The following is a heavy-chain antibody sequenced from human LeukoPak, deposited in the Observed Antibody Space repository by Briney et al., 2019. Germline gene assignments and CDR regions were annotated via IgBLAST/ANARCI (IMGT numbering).Heavy chain of an antibody. V-gene: IGHV4-59*08. CDR1: GGSISSYY. J-gene: IGHJ3*02. CDR2: IYYSGST. Sequence: SETLSLTCIVSGGSISSYYWSWIRQPPGKGLEWIGYIYYSGSTNYNPSLKSRVTISVDTSKNQFSLKLSSVTAADTAVYYCARHRGSGWYKANDAFDIWGQGTMVTVSS. D-gene: IGHD6-19*01. CDR3: ARHRGSGWYKANDAFDI.